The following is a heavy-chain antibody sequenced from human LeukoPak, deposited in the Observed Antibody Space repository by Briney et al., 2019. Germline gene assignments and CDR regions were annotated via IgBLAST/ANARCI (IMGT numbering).Heavy chain of an antibody. CDR3: ARGDSSSWYRAVYFQH. V-gene: IGHV4-34*01. J-gene: IGHJ1*01. Sequence: SETQSLTCAVYGGSFSGYYWSWIRQPPGKGLEWIGEINHSGSTNYNPSLKSRVTISVDTSKNQFSLKLSSVTAADTAVYYCARGDSSSWYRAVYFQHWGQGTLVTVSS. CDR1: GGSFSGYY. D-gene: IGHD6-13*01. CDR2: INHSGST.